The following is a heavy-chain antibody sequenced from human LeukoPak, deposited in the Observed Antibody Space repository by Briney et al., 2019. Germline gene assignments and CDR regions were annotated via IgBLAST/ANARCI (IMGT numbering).Heavy chain of an antibody. Sequence: SETLSLTCTVSGYSISSGYYWGWIRQPPGKGLEWIGSIYYSGSTYYNPSLKSRVTISVDTSKNQFSLKLSSVTAADTAVYYCARVSDSSGYYYAVDYWGQGTLVTVSS. CDR3: ARVSDSSGYYYAVDY. J-gene: IGHJ4*02. CDR1: GYSISSGYY. CDR2: IYYSGST. V-gene: IGHV4-38-2*02. D-gene: IGHD3-22*01.